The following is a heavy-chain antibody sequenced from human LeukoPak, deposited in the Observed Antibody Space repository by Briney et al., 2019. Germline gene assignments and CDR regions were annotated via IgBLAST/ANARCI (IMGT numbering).Heavy chain of an antibody. D-gene: IGHD6-19*01. CDR1: GFTFSSYG. Sequence: PGGSLRLSCAASGFTFSSYGMHWVRQAPGKGLEWVAFIRYDGSNKYYADSVKGRFTISRDNSKNTLYLQMNSLRAEDTAVYYCAKDRSRLVHDLYYFDYWGQGTLVTVSS. CDR3: AKDRSRLVHDLYYFDY. V-gene: IGHV3-30*02. J-gene: IGHJ4*02. CDR2: IRYDGSNK.